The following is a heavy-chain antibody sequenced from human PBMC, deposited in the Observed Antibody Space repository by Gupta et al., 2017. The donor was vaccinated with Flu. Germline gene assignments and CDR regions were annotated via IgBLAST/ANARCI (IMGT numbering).Heavy chain of an antibody. Sequence: EVQLVESGGYLVQSGGSLRLSCAASGFTFGASFMTWVRQAPGKGLEWVANMNQDGSEINYVDSVRGRFTISRDNAKDTLHLQMNSLRAEDTAIYYCARHCVNRVCSARHFDYWGQGAQVTVSS. J-gene: IGHJ4*02. D-gene: IGHD2-8*01. V-gene: IGHV3-7*01. CDR3: ARHCVNRVCSARHFDY. CDR1: GFTFGASF. CDR2: MNQDGSEI.